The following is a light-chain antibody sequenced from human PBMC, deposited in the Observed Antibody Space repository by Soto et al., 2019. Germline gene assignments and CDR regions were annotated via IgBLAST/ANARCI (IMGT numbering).Light chain of an antibody. J-gene: IGKJ1*01. V-gene: IGKV4-1*01. CDR1: QSLFYSPNHKNY. CDR3: QQYYHTQS. Sequence: SPDSLAVSAGERAHTNRKSCQSLFYSPNHKNYLAWYQKKRGLPPKLLIYWASTRASGVPDRFIGGGSATDFTLTITSLQAEDVAVYYCQQYYHTQSYGQGTKVDIK. CDR2: WAS.